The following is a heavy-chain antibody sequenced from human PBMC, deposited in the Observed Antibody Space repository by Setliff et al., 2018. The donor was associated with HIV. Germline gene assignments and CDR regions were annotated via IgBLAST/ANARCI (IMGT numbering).Heavy chain of an antibody. CDR1: GGSMSTYY. J-gene: IGHJ4*02. CDR3: ARGRSRYYYDGSGYYVDY. D-gene: IGHD3-22*01. CDR2: IYTSGST. Sequence: SETLSLTCTVSGGSMSTYYWSWIRQPPGKGLEWIGYIYTSGSTNYNPSLRSRVTISVDTSKNHFSLRLSSVTAADTAVYYCARGRSRYYYDGSGYYVDYWGQGTLVTVSS. V-gene: IGHV4-4*08.